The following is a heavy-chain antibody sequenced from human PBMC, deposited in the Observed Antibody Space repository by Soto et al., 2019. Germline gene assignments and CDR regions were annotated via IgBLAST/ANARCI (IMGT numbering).Heavy chain of an antibody. J-gene: IGHJ5*02. Sequence: PSETLSLTCTVSGGSISSYYWSWIRQPPGKGLEWIGYIYYSGSTNYNPSLKSRVTVSVDTSKNQFSLKLSSVTAADTAVYYCARDRSYYGYDHWGQGTLVTVSS. D-gene: IGHD3-10*01. CDR1: GGSISSYY. V-gene: IGHV4-59*01. CDR3: ARDRSYYGYDH. CDR2: IYYSGST.